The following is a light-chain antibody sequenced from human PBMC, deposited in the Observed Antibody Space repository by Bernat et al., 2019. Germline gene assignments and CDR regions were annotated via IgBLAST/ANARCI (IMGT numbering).Light chain of an antibody. CDR1: SSDVGGYKY. J-gene: IGLJ1*01. Sequence: QSALTQPRSVSGSPGQSVTISCTGTSSDVGGYKYVSWYQQHPGKAPKLMIYDVSKRPSGVPDRFSGSKSGNTASLTISGLQAEDEADYYCCSYARSYTYVFATATKVTVL. V-gene: IGLV2-11*01. CDR3: CSYARSYTYV. CDR2: DVS.